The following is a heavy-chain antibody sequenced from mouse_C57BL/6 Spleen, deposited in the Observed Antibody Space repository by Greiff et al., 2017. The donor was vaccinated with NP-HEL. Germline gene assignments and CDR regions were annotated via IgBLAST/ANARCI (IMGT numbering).Heavy chain of an antibody. CDR1: GYTFTSYW. D-gene: IGHD1-1*01. Sequence: VQLQQSGAELVMPGASVKLSCKASGYTFTSYWMHWVKQRPGQGLEWIGEIDPSDSYTNYNQKFKGKSTLTVDKSSSTAYMQLSSLTSEDSAVYYCARFALYDSSSSWFAYWGHRTLVTVSA. CDR3: ARFALYDSSSSWFAY. J-gene: IGHJ3*01. CDR2: IDPSDSYT. V-gene: IGHV1-69*01.